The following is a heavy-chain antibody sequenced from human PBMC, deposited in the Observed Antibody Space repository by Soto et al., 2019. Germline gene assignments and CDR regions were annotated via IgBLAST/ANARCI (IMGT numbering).Heavy chain of an antibody. Sequence: SETLSLTCAVSGYSISSGYYWGWIRQPPGKGLEWVGTIYHSGSTYYNPSLKSRVTISVDTSKNQFSLKVSSVTAADTAMYYCARLILVESTRYLSDWFDPWGQGTLVTVSS. CDR3: ARLILVESTRYLSDWFDP. CDR1: GYSISSGYY. V-gene: IGHV4-38-2*01. D-gene: IGHD1-1*01. CDR2: IYHSGST. J-gene: IGHJ5*02.